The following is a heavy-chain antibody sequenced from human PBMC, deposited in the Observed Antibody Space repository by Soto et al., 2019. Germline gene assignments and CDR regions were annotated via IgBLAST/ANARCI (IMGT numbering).Heavy chain of an antibody. J-gene: IGHJ3*02. D-gene: IGHD5-12*01. CDR1: GFTFSDYY. V-gene: IGHV3-11*01. CDR2: ISGGNTI. Sequence: QVQVVVSGGGLVKPGGSLRLSCAGSGFTFSDYYMSWIRQIPGKGLEWISYISGGNTIYYIDSVKGRFTLSRDSAKNSLYLQMDSLRAEDTAVYYCVRGHSGLDIWGQGTMVTVSS. CDR3: VRGHSGLDI.